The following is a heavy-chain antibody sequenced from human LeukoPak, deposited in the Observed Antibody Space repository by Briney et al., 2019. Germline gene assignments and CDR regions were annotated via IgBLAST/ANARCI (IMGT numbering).Heavy chain of an antibody. CDR3: AKNPSIAVAGTVLYYFDY. J-gene: IGHJ4*02. V-gene: IGHV3-23*01. CDR2: ISGSGGST. D-gene: IGHD6-19*01. Sequence: GGSLRLSCAASGFTFSDYYMSWIRQAPGKGLGWVSAISGSGGSTYYADSVKGRFTISRDNSKNTLYLQMNSLRAEDTAVYYCAKNPSIAVAGTVLYYFDYWGQGTLVTVSS. CDR1: GFTFSDYY.